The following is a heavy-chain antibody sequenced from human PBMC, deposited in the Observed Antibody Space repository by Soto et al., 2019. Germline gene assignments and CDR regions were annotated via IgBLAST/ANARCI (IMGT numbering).Heavy chain of an antibody. V-gene: IGHV3-20*01. CDR2: INWNGGST. Sequence: VQLVESGGGVVRPGGSLRLSCAASGFTFDDYGMSWVRQAPGKGLEWVSGINWNGGSTGYADSVKGRFTISRDNAKDSLYLQMNSLRAEDTALYHCAKGGGYCSSTSCHYYYYYYMDVWGKGTTVTVSS. D-gene: IGHD2-2*01. CDR1: GFTFDDYG. J-gene: IGHJ6*03. CDR3: AKGGGYCSSTSCHYYYYYYMDV.